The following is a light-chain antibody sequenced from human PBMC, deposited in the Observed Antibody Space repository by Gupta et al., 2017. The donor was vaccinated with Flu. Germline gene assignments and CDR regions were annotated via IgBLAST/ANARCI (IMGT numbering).Light chain of an antibody. CDR2: EVI. CDR1: STDVGDNKY. V-gene: IGLV2-14*01. CDR3: SSYGTTSISWV. J-gene: IGLJ3*02. Sequence: QYALTQPASVSGSPGQSITISCTGTSTDVGDNKYVSWYQHHPGIAPKLMIYEVINRPSGISSRFSASKSGNTASLTISGLQAEDEADYYCSSYGTTSISWVFGGGTKLTVL.